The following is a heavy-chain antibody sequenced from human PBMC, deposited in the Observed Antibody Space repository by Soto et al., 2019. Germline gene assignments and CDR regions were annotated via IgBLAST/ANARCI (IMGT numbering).Heavy chain of an antibody. CDR1: GATIAGSSY. Sequence: SETLSLTCSVSGATIAGSSYWSWIRQPAGKGLEWIGRFSLSGTTNYSPSLRSRVTMSADVSKNQFSLRLTSVTAADTALYYCARGMTPPGAPAWYYFDSWGQGTLVTVSS. V-gene: IGHV4-4*07. D-gene: IGHD2-8*02. J-gene: IGHJ4*02. CDR2: FSLSGTT. CDR3: ARGMTPPGAPAWYYFDS.